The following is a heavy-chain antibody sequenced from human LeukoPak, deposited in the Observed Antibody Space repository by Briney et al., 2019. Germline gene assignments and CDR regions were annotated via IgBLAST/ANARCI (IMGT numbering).Heavy chain of an antibody. J-gene: IGHJ3*02. CDR2: FDPEDGET. Sequence: ASAKVSCKVSGYTLTELSMHWVRQAPGKGLEWMGGFDPEDGETIYAQKFQGRVTMTEDTSTDTAYMELSSLRSEDTAVYYCATYDILTGYRGDAFDIWGQGTMVTVSS. CDR3: ATYDILTGYRGDAFDI. D-gene: IGHD3-9*01. CDR1: GYTLTELS. V-gene: IGHV1-24*01.